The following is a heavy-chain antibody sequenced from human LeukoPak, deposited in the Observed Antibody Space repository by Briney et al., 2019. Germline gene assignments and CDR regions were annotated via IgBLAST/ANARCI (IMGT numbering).Heavy chain of an antibody. Sequence: SVRVSCKASGGTFSSYAISWVRQAPGQGLEWMGGIIPIFGTANYAQKFQGRVTITADESTSTAYMELSSLRSEDTAVYYCARSHVLRFLEWSHGGLYYMDVWGKGTTVTVSS. V-gene: IGHV1-69*13. J-gene: IGHJ6*03. CDR1: GGTFSSYA. D-gene: IGHD3-3*01. CDR2: IIPIFGTA. CDR3: ARSHVLRFLEWSHGGLYYMDV.